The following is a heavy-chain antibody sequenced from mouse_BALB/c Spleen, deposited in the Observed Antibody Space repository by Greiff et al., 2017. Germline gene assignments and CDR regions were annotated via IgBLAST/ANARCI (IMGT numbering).Heavy chain of an antibody. Sequence: EVQLQQSGAGLVKPGASLKFSCTASGFTFTDTYMHWVHQTPEQGLEWIGRIGPANGNTKYDPKFQGKATITADTSSNTVYLQLSSLTSEDTAVYCGAGYPYAMDYWGQGTSVTVSS. CDR3: AGYPYAMDY. CDR2: IGPANGNT. CDR1: GFTFTDTY. J-gene: IGHJ4*01. D-gene: IGHD2-14*01. V-gene: IGHV14-3*02.